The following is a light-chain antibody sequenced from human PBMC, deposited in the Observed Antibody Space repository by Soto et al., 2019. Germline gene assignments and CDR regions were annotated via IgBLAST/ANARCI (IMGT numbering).Light chain of an antibody. CDR2: GAS. Sequence: EIVLTQSPATLSLSPGERATLSCRASQSVSSYLALYQQKPGQAPRLLIYGASNRATDIPARFSGSLSGTDCTLTISSLESEDFAVYYCQERSNWPRTFGQGTKLEIK. J-gene: IGKJ2*01. CDR3: QERSNWPRT. V-gene: IGKV3-11*01. CDR1: QSVSSY.